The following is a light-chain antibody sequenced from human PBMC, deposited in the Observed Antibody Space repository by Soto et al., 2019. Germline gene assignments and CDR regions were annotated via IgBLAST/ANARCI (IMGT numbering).Light chain of an antibody. CDR3: QQYDSYPWT. CDR1: QSVSSSY. V-gene: IGKV3-20*01. Sequence: EIVMTQSPATLSVSPGEIATLSCRASQSVSSSYLAWYQQKPGQAPRLLIYGASSRATSIPDRFSGSGSGTDFTLTISRLQPDDFAAYYCQQYDSYPWTFGQGTKVDIK. J-gene: IGKJ1*01. CDR2: GAS.